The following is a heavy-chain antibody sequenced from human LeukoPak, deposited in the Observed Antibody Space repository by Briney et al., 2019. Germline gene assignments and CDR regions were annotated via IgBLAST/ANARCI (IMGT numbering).Heavy chain of an antibody. J-gene: IGHJ4*02. CDR2: INPNSGDT. Sequence: GASVKVSCKASTYTFTDYYIHWVRQAPGQGLEWMGWINPNSGDTNYAQKFQGRVSMTRDTSISTAYMELSRLRSDDTAVYYCARGDYTNGYYFAYWGQGTLVTVSS. V-gene: IGHV1-2*02. CDR1: TYTFTDYY. D-gene: IGHD2-8*01. CDR3: ARGDYTNGYYFAY.